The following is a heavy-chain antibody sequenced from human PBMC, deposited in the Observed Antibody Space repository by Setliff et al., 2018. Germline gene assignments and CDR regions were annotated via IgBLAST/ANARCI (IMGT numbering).Heavy chain of an antibody. CDR2: IYDSGSS. J-gene: IGHJ4*02. V-gene: IGHV4-39*07. CDR3: ARWDYESGNFYADY. D-gene: IGHD3-10*01. Sequence: PSETLSLTCTVSGGSVSNSGFFWGWLRQAPGKGLEWIGNIYDSGSSNYNASLKSRLIITRDTSKNQISLKLSSVTAADTAVYYCARWDYESGNFYADYWGQGTLGTVSS. CDR1: GGSVSNSGFF.